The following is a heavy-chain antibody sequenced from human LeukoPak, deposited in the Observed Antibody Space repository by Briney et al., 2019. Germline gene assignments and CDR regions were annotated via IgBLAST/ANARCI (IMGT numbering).Heavy chain of an antibody. D-gene: IGHD2-21*02. V-gene: IGHV3-21*04. CDR1: GFTFSSYS. CDR2: ISSSSSYI. J-gene: IGHJ4*02. Sequence: PGGSLRLSCAASGFTFSSYSMNWVRQAPGKGLEWVSSISSSSSYIYYADSVKGRFTISRDNSKNTLYLQMNSLRAEDTAVYYCAKDLYIVVVTAQVPFDYWGQGTLVTVSS. CDR3: AKDLYIVVVTAQVPFDY.